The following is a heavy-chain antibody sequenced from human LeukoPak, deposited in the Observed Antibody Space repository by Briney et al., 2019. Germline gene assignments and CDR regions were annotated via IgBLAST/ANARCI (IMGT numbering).Heavy chain of an antibody. Sequence: SETLSLTCTVSGGSIHGYYWTWVRQPPGKGPEWIGFIYYSGSTQYNPSLKSRATILVDTSNNQFSLMLSSVTAADTAVYYCARHLRPGVAGFDYWGQGALVTVSS. J-gene: IGHJ4*02. CDR3: ARHLRPGVAGFDY. CDR1: GGSIHGYY. D-gene: IGHD6-19*01. CDR2: IYYSGST. V-gene: IGHV4-59*08.